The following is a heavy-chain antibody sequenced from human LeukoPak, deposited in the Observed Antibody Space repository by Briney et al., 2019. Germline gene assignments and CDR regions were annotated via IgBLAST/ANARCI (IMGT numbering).Heavy chain of an antibody. CDR2: ISGSGGST. J-gene: IGHJ4*02. CDR1: GFTFSSYA. Sequence: GGSLRLSCAASGFTFSSYAMSWVRQAPGKGLEWVSAISGSGGSTYYADSVKGRFTISRDNSKNTLYLQMNSLRAEDTAVYYCARDLSDIVVVPAATRTFDYWGQGTLVTVSS. D-gene: IGHD2-2*01. CDR3: ARDLSDIVVVPAATRTFDY. V-gene: IGHV3-23*01.